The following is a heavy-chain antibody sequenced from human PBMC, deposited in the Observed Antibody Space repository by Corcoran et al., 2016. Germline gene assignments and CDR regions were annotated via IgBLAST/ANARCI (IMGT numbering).Heavy chain of an antibody. Sequence: QVQLQESGPGLVKPSETLSLTCTVSGGSISSYYWSWIRQPAGKGLEWIGRIYTSGSTNYNPSLKSRVTMSVDTSKDQFSLKLSSVTAADTAVYYCARDGGSSSWYFYSVWGQGTLVTVSS. D-gene: IGHD6-13*01. CDR3: ARDGGSSSWYFYSV. J-gene: IGHJ4*02. V-gene: IGHV4-4*07. CDR1: GGSISSYY. CDR2: IYTSGST.